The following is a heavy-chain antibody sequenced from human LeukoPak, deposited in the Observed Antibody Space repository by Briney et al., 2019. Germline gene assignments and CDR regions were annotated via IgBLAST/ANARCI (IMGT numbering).Heavy chain of an antibody. J-gene: IGHJ4*02. Sequence: GGSLRLSCAASGFTFSSYWMSWVRQAPGKGLEGGANIKQDGSQQYYVDSVKGRFTISRDNANNSLYLQMNSLTSEDTAVYYCTRGGTTVTPKNFDYWGQGILVTVSS. CDR3: TRGGTTVTPKNFDY. CDR1: GFTFSSYW. CDR2: IKQDGSQQ. D-gene: IGHD4-17*01. V-gene: IGHV3-7*01.